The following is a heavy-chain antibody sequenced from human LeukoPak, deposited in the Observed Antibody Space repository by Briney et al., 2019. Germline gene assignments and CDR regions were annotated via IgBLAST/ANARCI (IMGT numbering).Heavy chain of an antibody. J-gene: IGHJ5*02. CDR2: MNPNSGNT. CDR1: GYTFTGYY. Sequence: ASVKVSCKASGYTFTGYYMHWVRQAPGQGLEWMGWMNPNSGNTGYAQKFQGRVTMTRNTSMSTAYMELSSLRSEDTAVYYCARGHDESNWFDPWGQGTLVTVSS. CDR3: ARGHDESNWFDP. V-gene: IGHV1-8*02. D-gene: IGHD1-1*01.